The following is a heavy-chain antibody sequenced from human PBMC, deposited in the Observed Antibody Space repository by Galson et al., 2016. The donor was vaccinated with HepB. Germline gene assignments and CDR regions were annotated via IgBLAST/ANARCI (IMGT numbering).Heavy chain of an antibody. J-gene: IGHJ4*02. CDR3: ARSYCVTTTCYRYFEF. CDR2: ISSSSYYI. Sequence: SLRLSCAASGFTFSGYSMNWVRQAPGKGLEWVSSISSSSYYIFHGDSVKGRFTTSRDNARNSLYLQRNNLRAEDTAVYYCARSYCVTTTCYRYFEFWGQGTLVTVSS. D-gene: IGHD2-2*01. V-gene: IGHV3-21*01. CDR1: GFTFSGYS.